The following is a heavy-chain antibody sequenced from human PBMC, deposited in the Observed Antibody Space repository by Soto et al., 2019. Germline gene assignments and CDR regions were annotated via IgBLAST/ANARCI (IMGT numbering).Heavy chain of an antibody. Sequence: SETLTLTCSVSGGYISSYYWSWIRQPPGKGLEWIGYIYYSGSTNYNPSLKSRVTISVDTSKNQFSLKLSSVTAADTAVYYCARGVVVAYFDYWGQGTLVTVSS. D-gene: IGHD3-22*01. CDR3: ARGVVVAYFDY. CDR2: IYYSGST. CDR1: GGYISSYY. J-gene: IGHJ4*02. V-gene: IGHV4-59*01.